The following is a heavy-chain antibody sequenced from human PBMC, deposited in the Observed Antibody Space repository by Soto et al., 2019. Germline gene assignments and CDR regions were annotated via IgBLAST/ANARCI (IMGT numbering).Heavy chain of an antibody. Sequence: ASVKVSCKASGGTFSNYAISWVRQAPGQGLEWVGGIIPIFGTTNYAQNFQGRVTITADESTSTAYMELSGLRSEDTAVYYCARGVRTGFYGMDVWGQGTTVTVSS. V-gene: IGHV1-69*13. CDR2: IIPIFGTT. J-gene: IGHJ6*02. D-gene: IGHD3-10*01. CDR1: GGTFSNYA. CDR3: ARGVRTGFYGMDV.